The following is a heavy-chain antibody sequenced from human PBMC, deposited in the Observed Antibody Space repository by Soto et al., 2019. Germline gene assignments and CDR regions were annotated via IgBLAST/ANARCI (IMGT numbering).Heavy chain of an antibody. D-gene: IGHD3-3*01. CDR1: GFTFSSYG. Sequence: QVQLVESGGGVVQPGRSLRLSCAASGFTFSSYGMHLVRQAPGKGLEWVAVISYDGSNKYYADSVKGRFTISRDNSKNTLYLQMNSLRAEDTAVYYCAKDRSLAGRITIFGVPRDGSYGMDVWGQGTTVTVSS. CDR3: AKDRSLAGRITIFGVPRDGSYGMDV. CDR2: ISYDGSNK. J-gene: IGHJ6*02. V-gene: IGHV3-30*18.